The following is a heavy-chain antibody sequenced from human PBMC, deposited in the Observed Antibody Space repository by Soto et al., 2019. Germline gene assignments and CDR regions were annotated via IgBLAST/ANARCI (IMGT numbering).Heavy chain of an antibody. Sequence: SETLSLTCAVSGGSISSTNWWSWVRQPPGKGLEWIGEIYHLGNTNYNPSLKSRVTMSVDKSKNHFSLKLSSVTAADTAVFYCARGRGYSSSWFFDYWGQGTLVTVSS. CDR3: ARGRGYSSSWFFDY. CDR1: GGSISSTNW. J-gene: IGHJ4*02. D-gene: IGHD6-13*01. V-gene: IGHV4-4*02. CDR2: IYHLGNT.